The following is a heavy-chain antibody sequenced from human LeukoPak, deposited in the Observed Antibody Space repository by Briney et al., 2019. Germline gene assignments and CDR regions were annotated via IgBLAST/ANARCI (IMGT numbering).Heavy chain of an antibody. CDR3: ARQRAIFGVVIAPFDY. CDR2: IYYSGST. Sequence: SETLSLTCTVSGGSISSSSYYWGWIRQPPGKGLEWIGSIYYSGSTYYNPSLKSRVTISVDTSKNQFSLKLSSVTAADTAVYYCARQRAIFGVVIAPFDYWGQGTLVTVS. V-gene: IGHV4-39*01. CDR1: GGSISSSSYY. J-gene: IGHJ4*02. D-gene: IGHD3-3*01.